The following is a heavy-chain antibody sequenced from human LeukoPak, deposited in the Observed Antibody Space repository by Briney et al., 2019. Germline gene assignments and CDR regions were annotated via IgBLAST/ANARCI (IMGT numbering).Heavy chain of an antibody. J-gene: IGHJ4*02. D-gene: IGHD3-10*01. V-gene: IGHV3-23*01. CDR2: ISGSGGST. CDR1: GFTFSSYA. CDR3: ARDAIDSSVDYYGSGSYYGSFDY. Sequence: GGSLRLSCAASGFTFSSYAMSWVRQAPGKGLEWVSAISGSGGSTSYAQKFQGRVTMTRDMSTSTVYMELSSLRSEDTAVYYCARDAIDSSVDYYGSGSYYGSFDYWGQGTLVTVSS.